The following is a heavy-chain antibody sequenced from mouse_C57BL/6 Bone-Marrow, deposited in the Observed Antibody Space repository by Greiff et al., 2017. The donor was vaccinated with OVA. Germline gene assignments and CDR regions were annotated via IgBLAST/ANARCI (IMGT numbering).Heavy chain of an antibody. CDR3: ARGAY. V-gene: IGHV1-26*01. CDR2: INPNNGGT. Sequence: VQLQQSGPELVKPGASVKISCKASGYTFTDYYMNWVKQSPGKSLEWIGDINPNNGGTSYNQKFKGKATLTVDKSSSTAYMELRSLTSEDSAVYYCARGAYWGQGTLVTVSA. CDR1: GYTFTDYY. J-gene: IGHJ3*01.